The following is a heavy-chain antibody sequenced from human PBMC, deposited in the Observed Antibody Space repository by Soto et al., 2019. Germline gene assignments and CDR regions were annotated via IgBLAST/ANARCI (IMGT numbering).Heavy chain of an antibody. CDR1: GFTFSSYA. J-gene: IGHJ4*02. D-gene: IGHD3-10*01. CDR2: ISGSGGST. V-gene: IGHV3-23*01. Sequence: GGSLRLSCAASGFTFSSYAMSWVRQAPGKGLEWVSAISGSGGSTYYADSVKGRFTVSRDNSKSTLYLQMNSLRAEDTAVYYCAKDPYYYGSGSSDYWGQGTLVTVSS. CDR3: AKDPYYYGSGSSDY.